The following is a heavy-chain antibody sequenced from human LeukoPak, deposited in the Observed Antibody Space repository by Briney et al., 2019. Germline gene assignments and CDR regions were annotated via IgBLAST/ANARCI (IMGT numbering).Heavy chain of an antibody. CDR3: ATSWQQLIVGVDV. CDR1: GGSISRYY. J-gene: IGHJ6*02. CDR2: IYYSGST. D-gene: IGHD6-13*01. Sequence: PSETLSLTCTVSGGSISRYYWSWVRQPPGKAPEWIGYIYYSGSTNFNPSLKSRVTISIDTSKNQFSLKLNSVTAADTAVYYCATSWQQLIVGVDVWGQGTTVTVSS. V-gene: IGHV4-59*01.